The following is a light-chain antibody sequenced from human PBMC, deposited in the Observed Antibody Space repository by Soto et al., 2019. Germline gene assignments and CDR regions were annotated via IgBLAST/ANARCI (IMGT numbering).Light chain of an antibody. CDR2: GAS. J-gene: IGKJ2*03. CDR3: QQYNNWPPVS. CDR1: QSVSSN. Sequence: EIVMTQSPVTLSVSPGERATLSCRASQSVSSNLAWYQQKPGQAPRLLIYGASTRATGIPARFSGCGSGTEFTLTISSLQSEDFAVYYCQQYNNWPPVSFGQGTKLEIK. V-gene: IGKV3-15*01.